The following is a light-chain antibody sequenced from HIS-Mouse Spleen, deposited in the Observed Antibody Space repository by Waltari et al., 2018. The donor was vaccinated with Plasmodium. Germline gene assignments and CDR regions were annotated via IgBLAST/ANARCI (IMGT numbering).Light chain of an antibody. Sequence: QSALTQPRSVSGAPGRSVSISFARTSRDVGGYHYVSWYQQHSGKAPKLMIYYLSKRPSGVPDRFAGSKSGNTASLTISGLQAEDEADYYCCSYAGSYTWVFGGGTKLTVL. CDR2: YLS. V-gene: IGLV2-11*01. CDR3: CSYAGSYTWV. CDR1: SRDVGGYHY. J-gene: IGLJ3*02.